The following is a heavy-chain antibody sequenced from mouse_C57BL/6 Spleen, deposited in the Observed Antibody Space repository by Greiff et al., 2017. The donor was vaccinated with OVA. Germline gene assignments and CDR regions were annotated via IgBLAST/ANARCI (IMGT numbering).Heavy chain of an antibody. CDR1: GYTFTSYW. J-gene: IGHJ3*01. D-gene: IGHD3-2*02. CDR2: IDPSDSYT. Sequence: QVQLQQSGAELVRPGTSVKLSCKASGYTFTSYWMHWVKQRPGQGLEWIGVIDPSDSYTNYNQKFKGKATLTVDTSSSTAYMQLSSLTSEDSAVYYCARRGSSGYVPSWFAYWGQGTLVTVSA. CDR3: ARRGSSGYVPSWFAY. V-gene: IGHV1-59*01.